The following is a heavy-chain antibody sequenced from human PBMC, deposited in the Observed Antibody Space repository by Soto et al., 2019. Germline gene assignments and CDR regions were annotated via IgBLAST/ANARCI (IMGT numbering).Heavy chain of an antibody. V-gene: IGHV3-74*01. CDR2: IHSDGSST. D-gene: IGHD3-10*01. CDR1: GFTFSYYW. J-gene: IGHJ3*01. Sequence: EVQLVESGGGLVRPGGSLRLSCAASGFTFSYYWMHWVRQAPGKGLVWVSRIHSDGSSTTYADFVKGRFIISRDNAGNTVDLQMNSVRVEETAVYYCARGDRGAFDLWGQGTVVTVSS. CDR3: ARGDRGAFDL.